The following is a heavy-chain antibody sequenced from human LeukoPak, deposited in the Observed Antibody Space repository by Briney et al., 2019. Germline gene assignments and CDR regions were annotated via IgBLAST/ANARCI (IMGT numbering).Heavy chain of an antibody. V-gene: IGHV4-34*01. D-gene: IGHD4-17*01. CDR1: GGFISSYY. Sequence: SETLSLTCTGSGGFISSYYWSWIRQPPGKGLEWIGEINHSGSTNYNPSLKSRVTISVDTSKNQFSLKLSSVTAADTAVYYCARFQSPTTVTRQNWFDPWGQGTLVTVSS. CDR2: INHSGST. J-gene: IGHJ5*02. CDR3: ARFQSPTTVTRQNWFDP.